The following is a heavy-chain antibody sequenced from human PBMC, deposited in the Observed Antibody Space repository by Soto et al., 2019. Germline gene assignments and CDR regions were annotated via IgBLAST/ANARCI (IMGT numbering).Heavy chain of an antibody. V-gene: IGHV3-7*01. Sequence: GGSRRLSCAASGFTFSSYWMSWVRQAPGKGLEWVAHIKQDGSEKYYVDSVKGRFTISRDNAKNSLYLQMNSLRAEDTAVFYCAKVPWYLDLWGRGTLVTVSS. CDR3: AKVPWYLDL. J-gene: IGHJ2*01. CDR1: GFTFSSYW. CDR2: IKQDGSEK.